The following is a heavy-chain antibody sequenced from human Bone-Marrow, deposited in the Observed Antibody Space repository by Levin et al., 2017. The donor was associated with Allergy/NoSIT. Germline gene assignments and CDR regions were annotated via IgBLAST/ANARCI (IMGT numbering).Heavy chain of an antibody. V-gene: IGHV1-18*01. D-gene: IGHD6-19*01. CDR1: GYTFTSYG. CDR2: ISAYNGNT. Sequence: GESLKISCKASGYTFTSYGISWVRQAPGQGLEWMGWISAYNGNTNYAQKLQGRVTMTTDTSTSTAYMELRSLRSDDTAVYYCASGSVAGQWYYYYGMDVWGQGTTVTVSS. CDR3: ASGSVAGQWYYYYGMDV. J-gene: IGHJ6*02.